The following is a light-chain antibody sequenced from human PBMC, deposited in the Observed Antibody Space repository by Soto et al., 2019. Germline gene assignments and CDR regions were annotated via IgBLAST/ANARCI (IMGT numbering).Light chain of an antibody. CDR3: QHYQT. Sequence: TQSPSTLSLSPLERATLSCRASQSVSTYLAWYQQKGGQAPRLLIYGASSRATAIPDRFSGSGSGTDFTLTISRLEPEDFAVYYCQHYQTFGQGTKVDIK. J-gene: IGKJ1*01. V-gene: IGKV3-20*01. CDR1: QSVSTY. CDR2: GAS.